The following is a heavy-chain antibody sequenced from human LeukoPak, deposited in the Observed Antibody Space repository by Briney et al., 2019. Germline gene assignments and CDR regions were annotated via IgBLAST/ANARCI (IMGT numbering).Heavy chain of an antibody. J-gene: IGHJ6*03. V-gene: IGHV4-59*01. CDR3: ARTLSSGYPDYFYYMDV. CDR2: IHYGGST. CDR1: GGSMNAYY. Sequence: PSETLSLTCSVSGGSMNAYYWNWIRQPPGKGLEWIGYIHYGGSTNNNPSLKSRVTISLDTSKNQFSLKLTSVTPADTAVYYCARTLSSGYPDYFYYMDVWGKGTTVTISS. D-gene: IGHD3-22*01.